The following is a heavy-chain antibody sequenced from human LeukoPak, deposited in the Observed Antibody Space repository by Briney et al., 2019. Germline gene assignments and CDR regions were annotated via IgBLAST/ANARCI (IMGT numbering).Heavy chain of an antibody. V-gene: IGHV3-21*01. D-gene: IGHD3-3*01. CDR1: GFTFSSYS. Sequence: PGGSLRLSCEASGFTFSSYSMNWVRQAPGKGLEGVSSISSSYSSMYYADSVKGRFTISRDNAKNSLYLQMNSLRAEDTAVYYCASAYYDFSRGMGVWGQGTTVTVSS. J-gene: IGHJ6*02. CDR3: ASAYYDFSRGMGV. CDR2: ISSSYSSM.